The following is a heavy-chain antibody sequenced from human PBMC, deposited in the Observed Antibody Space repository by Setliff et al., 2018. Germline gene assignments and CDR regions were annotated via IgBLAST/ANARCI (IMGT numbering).Heavy chain of an antibody. Sequence: TLSLTCTVSGGSISSGDYYWSWIRQPPGKGLEWIGYIYYSGSTYYNPSLKSRVTISVDTSKNQFSLKLSSDTAADTALYYCTVYNTGSSKDHYWGQGTPVTVSS. CDR3: TVYNTGSSKDHY. V-gene: IGHV4-30-4*08. D-gene: IGHD2-8*02. CDR1: GGSISSGDYY. J-gene: IGHJ4*02. CDR2: IYYSGST.